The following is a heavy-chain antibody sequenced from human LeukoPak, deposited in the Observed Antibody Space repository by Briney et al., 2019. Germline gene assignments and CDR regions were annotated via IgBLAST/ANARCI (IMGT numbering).Heavy chain of an antibody. CDR3: ARSRGYSYGLWY. V-gene: IGHV3-53*01. CDR1: GFTVSSNY. J-gene: IGHJ4*02. D-gene: IGHD5-18*01. CDR2: IYSGGST. Sequence: PGGSLRLSCAASGFTVSSNYMSWVRQAPGKGLEWASVIYSGGSTYYADSVKGRFTISRDNSKNTLYLQMNSLRAEDTAVYYCARSRGYSYGLWYWGQGTLVTVSS.